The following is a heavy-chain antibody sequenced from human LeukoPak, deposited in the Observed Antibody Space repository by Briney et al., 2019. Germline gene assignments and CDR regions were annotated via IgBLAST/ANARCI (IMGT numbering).Heavy chain of an antibody. CDR2: IYYSGST. J-gene: IGHJ4*02. CDR3: ARTMVRGVTPYYFDY. CDR1: GGSLRSYY. V-gene: IGHV4-59*08. D-gene: IGHD3-10*01. Sequence: PSETLSLTCTVSGGSLRSYYWNWIRQPPGKGLEWIGYIYYSGSTNYNPSLKTRVTISVDTSKNQFSLKLSSVTAADTAVYYCARTMVRGVTPYYFDYWGQGTLVTVSS.